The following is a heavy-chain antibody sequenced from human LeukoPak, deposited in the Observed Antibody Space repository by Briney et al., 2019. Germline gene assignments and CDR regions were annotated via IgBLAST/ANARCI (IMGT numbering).Heavy chain of an antibody. CDR3: VSSSLLGYCSSTSCDRGGNYYYYMDV. CDR1: GGSISSGDYY. D-gene: IGHD2-2*01. V-gene: IGHV4-30-4*08. CDR2: IYYSGST. Sequence: SETLSLTCTVSGGSISSGDYYWGWIRQPPGKGLEWIGYIYYSGSTYYNPSLKSRVTISVDTSKNQFSLKLSSVTAADTAVYYCVSSSLLGYCSSTSCDRGGNYYYYMDVWGKGTTVTVSS. J-gene: IGHJ6*03.